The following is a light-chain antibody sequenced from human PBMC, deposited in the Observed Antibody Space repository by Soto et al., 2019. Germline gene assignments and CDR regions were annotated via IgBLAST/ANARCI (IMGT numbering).Light chain of an antibody. CDR3: QQYDNLTPIT. V-gene: IGKV1-33*01. CDR1: QDISNY. J-gene: IGKJ4*01. CDR2: DAS. Sequence: DIQMTQSPSSLSASVGDRVTITCQASQDISNYLNWYQQKPGKAPKLLIYDASNLETGVPSRFSGSGSGTDFTFTISSLQPEDIATYYCQQYDNLTPITLGGGTKVDIK.